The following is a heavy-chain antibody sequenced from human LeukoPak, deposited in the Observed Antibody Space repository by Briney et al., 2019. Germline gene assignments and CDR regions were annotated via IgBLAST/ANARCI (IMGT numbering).Heavy chain of an antibody. CDR2: ISSSSSYI. V-gene: IGHV3-21*01. J-gene: IGHJ4*02. CDR1: GFTFSSYA. Sequence: GGSLRLSCAASGFTFSSYAMHWVRQAPGKGLEWVSSISSSSSYIYYADSVKGRFTISRDNTKNSLYLQMNSLRAEDTAVYYCASIDYYGSGSYYPFDYWGQGTLVTVSS. D-gene: IGHD3-10*01. CDR3: ASIDYYGSGSYYPFDY.